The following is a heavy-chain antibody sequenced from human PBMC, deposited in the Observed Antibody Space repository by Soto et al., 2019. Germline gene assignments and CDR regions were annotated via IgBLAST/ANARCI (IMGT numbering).Heavy chain of an antibody. Sequence: PSETLSLTCTVSGGSINSYYWSWIRQPPGKGLEWLGHIYYSGSTNYNPSLKSRDTISVDTSKNQFSLNLTSVTAADTAVYFCAGEPKGGPAAGAIEIWGQGTMVTVSS. V-gene: IGHV4-59*12. D-gene: IGHD6-25*01. J-gene: IGHJ3*02. CDR2: IYYSGST. CDR3: AGEPKGGPAAGAIEI. CDR1: GGSINSYY.